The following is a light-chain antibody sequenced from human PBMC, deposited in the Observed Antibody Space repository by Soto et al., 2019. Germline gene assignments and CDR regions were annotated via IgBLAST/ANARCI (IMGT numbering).Light chain of an antibody. CDR3: QQSYSSPYT. V-gene: IGKV1-39*01. CDR1: QSISSX. CDR2: AAS. Sequence: DIQMTQSPSSLSASVGDRVTITCRASQSISSXXXWYXQKPGKAPELLIYAASNLKSGVSSRFSGSGSGTDFTLSISSLQPEDFASYHCQQSYSSPYTFGQGTKLEIK. J-gene: IGKJ2*01.